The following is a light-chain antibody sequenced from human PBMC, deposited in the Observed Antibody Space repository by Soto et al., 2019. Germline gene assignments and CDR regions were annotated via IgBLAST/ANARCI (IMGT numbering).Light chain of an antibody. Sequence: QSVLTQPPSASGTPGQRVTISCSGSSSNIGNGYVYWYQQVPGTAPKLLIYSDYQRPSGVPDRFSGSKSGTSASLAISGLRSEDEGDYYCASWDDSLSGLYVFGTGTKVTVL. V-gene: IGLV1-47*02. J-gene: IGLJ1*01. CDR1: SSNIGNGY. CDR3: ASWDDSLSGLYV. CDR2: SDY.